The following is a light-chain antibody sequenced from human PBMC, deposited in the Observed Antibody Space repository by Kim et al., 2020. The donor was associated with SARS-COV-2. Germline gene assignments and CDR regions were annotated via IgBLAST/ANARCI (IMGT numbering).Light chain of an antibody. CDR1: QSVDSLF. V-gene: IGKV3-20*01. J-gene: IGKJ1*01. Sequence: EIVLTQFPGTLSLSPGERATLSCRASQSVDSLFLACYQQRPGQAPRLLIYGSSDTATGIPGRFRGSGSGTDFTLTITSLEPEDFAVYYCQQSDSSFRTFGQGTKVDIK. CDR2: GSS. CDR3: QQSDSSFRT.